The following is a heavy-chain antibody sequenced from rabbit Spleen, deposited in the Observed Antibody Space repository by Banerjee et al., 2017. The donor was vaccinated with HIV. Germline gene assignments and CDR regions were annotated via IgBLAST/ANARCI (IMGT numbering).Heavy chain of an antibody. V-gene: IGHV1S40*01. Sequence: QQLVESGGGLVKPGASLTLTCKASGIDFSRGYDMCWVRLAPGKGLEWIACIHGTTNNYIYYASWAKGRFTISKTSSTTVTLQMTSLTAADTATYFCARDKDTGTYSMSRLDLWGPGTLVTVS. J-gene: IGHJ3*01. D-gene: IGHD7-1*01. CDR3: ARDKDTGTYSMSRLDL. CDR2: IHGTTNNYI. CDR1: GIDFSRGYD.